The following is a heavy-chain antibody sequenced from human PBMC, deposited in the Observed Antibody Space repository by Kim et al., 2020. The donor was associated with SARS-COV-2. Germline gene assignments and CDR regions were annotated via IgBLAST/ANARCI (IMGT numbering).Heavy chain of an antibody. CDR3: ARDPRSRLRGLTYSYYGIGV. CDR2: ISYDGSNK. J-gene: IGHJ6*02. D-gene: IGHD3-10*01. CDR1: GFTFSSCA. V-gene: IGHV3-30-3*01. Sequence: GGSLRLSCAASGFTFSSCAIHWVRQAPGKGLEWVAVISYDGSNKNYADSVKGRFTISRDNSKNTLYLQMTSLRAEDTALYYCARDPRSRLRGLTYSYYGIGVWGQGTPVPVSS.